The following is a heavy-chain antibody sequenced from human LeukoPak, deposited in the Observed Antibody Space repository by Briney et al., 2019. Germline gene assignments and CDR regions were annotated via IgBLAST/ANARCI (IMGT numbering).Heavy chain of an antibody. V-gene: IGHV3-7*01. J-gene: IGHJ4*02. D-gene: IGHD4-17*01. CDR3: AKDPLYGDYVGHYFDY. CDR1: GFTFSNYW. Sequence: GGSLRLSCIASGFTFSNYWMSWVRQAPGKGLEWVANIKQDGSEKYYVDSVKGRFSISRDNAKSSLDLQMNNLRAEDTAVYYCAKDPLYGDYVGHYFDYWGQGTLVTVSS. CDR2: IKQDGSEK.